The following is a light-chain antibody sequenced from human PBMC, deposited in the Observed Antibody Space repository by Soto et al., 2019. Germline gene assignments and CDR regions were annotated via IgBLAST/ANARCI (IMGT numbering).Light chain of an antibody. CDR1: SSDVGGYNY. V-gene: IGLV2-14*01. Sequence: QSVLTQPASVSGSPGQSITISCTGTSSDVGGYNYVSWYQQHPGKAPKLMIYDVSNRPSGVSNRFSGSKSGNTASLTISGLQAEDEADYYCSSDTSSLYVFGTGTEVTV. CDR2: DVS. CDR3: SSDTSSLYV. J-gene: IGLJ1*01.